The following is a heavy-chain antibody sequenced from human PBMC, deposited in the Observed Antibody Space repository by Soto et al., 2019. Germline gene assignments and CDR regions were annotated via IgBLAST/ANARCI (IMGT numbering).Heavy chain of an antibody. D-gene: IGHD2-15*01. V-gene: IGHV3-7*01. CDR3: ARDGYCSGGRCYRRNDY. J-gene: IGHJ4*02. Sequence: EVQLVESGGGLVQPGGSLRLSCAASGFTFSGYWMTWARQAPGKGLEWVAQIKDDGSETFYVDSVKGRFTIYRDNADNLLYLQMNSLRAADTAVYCCARDGYCSGGRCYRRNDYWGQGPRVIGSS. CDR1: GFTFSGYW. CDR2: IKDDGSET.